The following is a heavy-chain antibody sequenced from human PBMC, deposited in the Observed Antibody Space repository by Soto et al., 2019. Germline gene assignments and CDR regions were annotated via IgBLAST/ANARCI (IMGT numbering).Heavy chain of an antibody. CDR3: ARHQGLRLAYDAFDI. CDR2: IYYSGST. J-gene: IGHJ3*02. CDR1: GGSISSYY. D-gene: IGHD5-12*01. V-gene: IGHV4-59*08. Sequence: PSETLSLTCTVSGGSISSYYWSWIRQPPGKGLEWIGYIYYSGSTNYNPSLKSRVTISVDTSKNQFSLKLSSVTAADTAVYYCARHQGLRLAYDAFDIWGQGTMVTVSS.